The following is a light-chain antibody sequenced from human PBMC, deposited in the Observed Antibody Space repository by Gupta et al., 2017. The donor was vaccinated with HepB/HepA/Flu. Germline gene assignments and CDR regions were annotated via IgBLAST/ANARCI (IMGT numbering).Light chain of an antibody. V-gene: IGKV3-15*01. CDR1: QTVSSN. J-gene: IGKJ1*01. Sequence: EIVMTQSPVTLSVSPGERATLSCRASQTVSSNLAWYQQKPGQAPRLLIYGASTRATGIPARFSGSGSGTEFTLTISSLQSEDFAVYYCQQYKDWPWTFGQGTKAE. CDR2: GAS. CDR3: QQYKDWPWT.